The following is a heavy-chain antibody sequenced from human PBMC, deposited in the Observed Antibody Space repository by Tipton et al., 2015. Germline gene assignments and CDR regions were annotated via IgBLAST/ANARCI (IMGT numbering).Heavy chain of an antibody. V-gene: IGHV4-31*03. D-gene: IGHD3-16*01. CDR2: IFYSGST. CDR3: ARDLGPIHP. J-gene: IGHJ5*02. Sequence: TLSLTCTVSGGSISNSGYYWSWIRQHPGKGLEWVGYIFYSGSTYYHPSLKSRITISVDTSKNQFSLKLTSVTAADTAVYYCARDLGPIHPWGQGILVTVSS. CDR1: GGSISNSGYY.